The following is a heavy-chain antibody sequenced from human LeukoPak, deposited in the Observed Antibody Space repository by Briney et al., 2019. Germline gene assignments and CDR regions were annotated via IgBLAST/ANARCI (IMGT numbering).Heavy chain of an antibody. V-gene: IGHV3-48*04. CDR1: GFTFSSYS. CDR3: AREDTAMVKNWFDP. Sequence: GGSLRLSCAASGFTFSSYSMNWVRQAPGKGLEWVSYISSSSSTIYYADSVKGRFTISRDNAKNSLYLQMNSLRAEDTAVYYCAREDTAMVKNWFDPWGQGTLVTVSS. D-gene: IGHD5-18*01. J-gene: IGHJ5*02. CDR2: ISSSSSTI.